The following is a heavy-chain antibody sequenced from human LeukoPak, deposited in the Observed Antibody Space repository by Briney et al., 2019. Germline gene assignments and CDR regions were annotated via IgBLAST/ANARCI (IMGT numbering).Heavy chain of an antibody. CDR2: ISWNSGSI. J-gene: IGHJ4*02. Sequence: EPGGSLRLSSAASGFTFDDYAMHWVRQAPGKGLEWVSGISWNSGSIGYADSVKGRFTISRDNAKNSLYLQMNSLRAEDTALYYCAKDLGLHGYDILTGYPLGYWGQGTLVTVSS. CDR3: AKDLGLHGYDILTGYPLGY. CDR1: GFTFDDYA. D-gene: IGHD3-9*01. V-gene: IGHV3-9*01.